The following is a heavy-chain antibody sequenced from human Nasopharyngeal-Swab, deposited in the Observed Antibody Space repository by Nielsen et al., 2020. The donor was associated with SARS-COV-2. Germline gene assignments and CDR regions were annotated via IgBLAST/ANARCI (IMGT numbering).Heavy chain of an antibody. D-gene: IGHD6-13*01. CDR1: GFTFSSYS. J-gene: IGHJ4*02. Sequence: GESLKISCAASGFTFSSYSMNWVRQAPGKGLEWVSYISSSSSTIYYADSVKGRFTISRDNAKNSLYLQMNSLRAEDTAVYYCARDLIAAAGDYWGQGTLVTVSS. CDR2: ISSSSSTI. CDR3: ARDLIAAAGDY. V-gene: IGHV3-48*01.